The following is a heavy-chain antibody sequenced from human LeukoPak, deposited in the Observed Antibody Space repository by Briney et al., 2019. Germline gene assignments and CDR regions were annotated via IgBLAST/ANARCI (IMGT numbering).Heavy chain of an antibody. D-gene: IGHD1-26*01. CDR2: INQDGGKK. CDR3: ARGGAPDN. J-gene: IGHJ4*02. CDR1: GFNFSSYW. V-gene: IGHV3-7*01. Sequence: GGSLRLSCAASGFNFSSYWMSWVRQAPGKGLEWVANINQDGGKKYYVDSVRGRFAVSRDNAENSVYLQMNSLRAEDTALYYCARGGAPDNWGQGTLVTVSS.